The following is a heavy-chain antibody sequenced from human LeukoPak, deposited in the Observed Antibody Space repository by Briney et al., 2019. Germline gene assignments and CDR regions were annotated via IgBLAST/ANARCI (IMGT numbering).Heavy chain of an antibody. CDR1: GGSISSSSYY. J-gene: IGHJ4*02. Sequence: SETLSLTCTVSGGSISSSSYYWGWIRQPPGKGLEWIGSIYYSGSTYYNPSLKSRVTISVDTSKNQFSLKLSSVTAADTAVYYCARGPSPTNSRYCSGGSCLFDYWGQGALVTVSS. V-gene: IGHV4-39*07. CDR2: IYYSGST. CDR3: ARGPSPTNSRYCSGGSCLFDY. D-gene: IGHD2-15*01.